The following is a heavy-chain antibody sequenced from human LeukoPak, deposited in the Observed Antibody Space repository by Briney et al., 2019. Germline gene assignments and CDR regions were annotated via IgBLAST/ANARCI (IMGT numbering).Heavy chain of an antibody. V-gene: IGHV3-30*02. D-gene: IGHD3-16*01. CDR2: IRYDGSNK. CDR3: AKTWAPEKQGFFDY. J-gene: IGHJ4*02. Sequence: PGGSLRLSCAASGFTFSSYGMHWVRQAPGKGLEWVAFIRYDGSNKYYADSVKGRFTISRDNSKNMLYLQMNSLRAEDTAVYYCAKTWAPEKQGFFDYWGQGTLVTVSS. CDR1: GFTFSSYG.